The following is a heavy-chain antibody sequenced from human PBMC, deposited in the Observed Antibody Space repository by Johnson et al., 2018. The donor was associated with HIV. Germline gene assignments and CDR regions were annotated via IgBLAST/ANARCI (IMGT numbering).Heavy chain of an antibody. J-gene: IGHJ3*02. V-gene: IGHV3-30*04. CDR2: ISYDGSNK. D-gene: IGHD5-24*01. Sequence: QVQLVESGGGVVQPGRSLRLSCAASGFTFSSYAMHWVRQAPGKGLEWVAVISYDGSNKYYADSVKGRFTISRDNSKNSLYLQMNSLRAEDTALYYCAKTERRWLQFDAFDIWGQVTMVTVSS. CDR1: GFTFSSYA. CDR3: AKTERRWLQFDAFDI.